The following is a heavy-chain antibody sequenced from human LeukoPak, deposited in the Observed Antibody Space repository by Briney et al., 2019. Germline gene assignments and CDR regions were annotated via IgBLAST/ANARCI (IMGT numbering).Heavy chain of an antibody. V-gene: IGHV1-2*02. D-gene: IGHD2-2*01. CDR1: GYTFTGYY. Sequence: GASVKVSCKASGYTFTGYYLHWVRQAPGQGLEWMEWITPNSGDTHYAQKFQGRVTMTRDTSISTAYMELSRLRSDDMAFYYCAREAVCSSASCEIDYWGQGTLVSVSS. CDR3: AREAVCSSASCEIDY. CDR2: ITPNSGDT. J-gene: IGHJ4*02.